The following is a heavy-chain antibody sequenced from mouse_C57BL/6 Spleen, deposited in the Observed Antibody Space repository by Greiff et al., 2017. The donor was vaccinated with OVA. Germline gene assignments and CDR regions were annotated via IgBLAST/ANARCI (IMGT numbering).Heavy chain of an antibody. V-gene: IGHV5-4*01. J-gene: IGHJ3*01. Sequence: EVQRVESGGGLVKPGGSLKLSCAASGFTFSSYAMSWVRQTPEKRLEWVATISDGGSYTYYPDNVKGRFTISRDNAKNNLYLQMSHLKSEDTAMYYCAREDGYYPFAYGGQGTLVTVSA. CDR3: AREDGYYPFAY. D-gene: IGHD2-3*01. CDR2: ISDGGSYT. CDR1: GFTFSSYA.